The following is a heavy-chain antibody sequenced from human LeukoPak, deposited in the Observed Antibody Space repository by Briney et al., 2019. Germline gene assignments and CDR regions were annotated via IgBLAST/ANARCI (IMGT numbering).Heavy chain of an antibody. CDR1: GGSISSYY. V-gene: IGHV4-59*01. J-gene: IGHJ4*02. D-gene: IGHD6-13*01. CDR3: ASGYSSSLSF. Sequence: PSETLSLTCTVSGGSISSYYWSWIRQPPGKGLEWIGYIYYSGSTNYNPSLKSRVTISVDTSKNQFSLKLSSVTAADTAVYYCASGYSSSLSFWGQGTLVTVSS. CDR2: IYYSGST.